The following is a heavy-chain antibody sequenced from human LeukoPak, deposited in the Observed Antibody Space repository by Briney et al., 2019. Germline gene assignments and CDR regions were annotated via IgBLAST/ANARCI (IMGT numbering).Heavy chain of an antibody. CDR2: IYYSGST. J-gene: IGHJ4*02. D-gene: IGHD3-22*01. Sequence: SETLSLTCTVSGGSVSSNIYYWNWIRQPPGKGLEWIGYIYYSGSTNYNPSLKSRVTISVDTSKNQFSLKLTSLTAADTAVYYCAREDSSGYLGYWGQGTLVTVFS. CDR3: AREDSSGYLGY. V-gene: IGHV4-61*01. CDR1: GGSVSSNIYY.